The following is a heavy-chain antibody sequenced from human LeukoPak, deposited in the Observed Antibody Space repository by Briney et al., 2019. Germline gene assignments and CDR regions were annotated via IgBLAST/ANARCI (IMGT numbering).Heavy chain of an antibody. J-gene: IGHJ4*02. Sequence: GGSLRLSCAATGFTFGHYWMNWVRLAPGKGLAWVANIREDGSDDTYVDSVKGRFTISRDNAKNSLFLQMNNLRAEDTAVYYCARGDGYYFGSWGQGTLVTVSS. V-gene: IGHV3-7*03. CDR1: GFTFGHYW. CDR2: IREDGSDD. CDR3: ARGDGYYFGS.